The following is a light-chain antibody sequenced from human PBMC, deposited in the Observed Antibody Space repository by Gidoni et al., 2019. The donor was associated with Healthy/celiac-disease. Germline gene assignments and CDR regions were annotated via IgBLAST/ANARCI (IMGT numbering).Light chain of an antibody. V-gene: IGKV3-20*01. CDR1: QSVSSSY. CDR3: QQYGSSRT. CDR2: GAS. J-gene: IGKJ1*01. Sequence: EIVLTQSPGTLSLSPGERATLSCRASQSVSSSYLAWYQQKPGQAPRLLIYGASSRATGIPDRFSGSGSGTDLTLTISRLDPEDFAVYYCQQYGSSRTFGQGTKVEIK.